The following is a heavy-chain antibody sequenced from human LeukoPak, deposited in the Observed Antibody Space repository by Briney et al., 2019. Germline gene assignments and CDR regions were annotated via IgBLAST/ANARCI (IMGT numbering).Heavy chain of an antibody. Sequence: GGSLRLSCAASGFTFSSYWMSWVRQAPGKGLEWVANIKQGGSEKYYVDSVKGRFTISRDNAKNSLYLQMNSLRAEDTAVYYCAREYSSTVAEPDYFDYWGQGTLVTVSS. CDR1: GFTFSSYW. CDR3: AREYSSTVAEPDYFDY. V-gene: IGHV3-7*03. CDR2: IKQGGSEK. D-gene: IGHD6-13*01. J-gene: IGHJ4*02.